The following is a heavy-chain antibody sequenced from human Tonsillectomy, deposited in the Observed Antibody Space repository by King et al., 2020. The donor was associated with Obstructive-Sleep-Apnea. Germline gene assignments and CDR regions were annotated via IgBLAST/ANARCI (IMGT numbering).Heavy chain of an antibody. Sequence: VQLVESGGGLVQPGGSLRLSCAASGFTFSTYDMHWVRQPTGKGLEWVSVITTSGATYYPGSVKGRFTISRDNAKNSLYLQMNSLRAGDTAVYYCSRVLGYGPGTGMDVWGQGTTVTVSS. CDR2: ITTSGAT. J-gene: IGHJ6*02. CDR3: SRVLGYGPGTGMDV. V-gene: IGHV3-13*01. CDR1: GFTFSTYD. D-gene: IGHD3-10*01.